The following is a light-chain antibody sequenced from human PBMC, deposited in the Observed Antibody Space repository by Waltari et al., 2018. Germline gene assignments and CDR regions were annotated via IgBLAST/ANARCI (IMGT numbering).Light chain of an antibody. CDR1: QSVTTSS. CDR2: GAS. CDR3: QQYGSSTWT. J-gene: IGKJ1*01. Sequence: EIVLTQSPGTLFLFPGERATLSCRASQSVTTSSLAWYQQKPGQAPRLLIYGASSRATDIPDRFGGSGSGRDFTLTISRLEPEDFAVYYCQQYGSSTWTFGQGTKVEVK. V-gene: IGKV3-20*01.